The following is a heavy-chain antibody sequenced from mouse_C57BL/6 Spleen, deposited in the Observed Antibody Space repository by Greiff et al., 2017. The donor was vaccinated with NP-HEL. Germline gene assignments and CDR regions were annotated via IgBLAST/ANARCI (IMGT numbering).Heavy chain of an antibody. J-gene: IGHJ2*01. Sequence: EVKVVESGGGLVKPGGSLKLSCAASGFTFSSYAMSWVRQTPEKRLEWVATISDGGSYTYYPDNVKGRFTISRDNAKNNLYLQMSHLKSEDTAMYYCAREGGLNFDYWGQGTTLTVSS. V-gene: IGHV5-4*01. CDR3: AREGGLNFDY. D-gene: IGHD3-3*01. CDR2: ISDGGSYT. CDR1: GFTFSSYA.